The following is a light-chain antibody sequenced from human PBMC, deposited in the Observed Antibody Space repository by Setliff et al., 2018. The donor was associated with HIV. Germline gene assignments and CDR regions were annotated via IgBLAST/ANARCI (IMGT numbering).Light chain of an antibody. V-gene: IGLV2-18*02. J-gene: IGLJ1*01. CDR3: SSYTSISTYV. CDR2: EVN. CDR1: SSDVGSYNR. Sequence: QSVLTQPASVSGSPGQSITISCTGISSDVGSYNRVSWYQQPPGTAPKLMIYEVNNRPSGVPDRFSGSKSGNTASLTISGLQAEDEADYYCSSYTSISTYVFGTGTKVTVL.